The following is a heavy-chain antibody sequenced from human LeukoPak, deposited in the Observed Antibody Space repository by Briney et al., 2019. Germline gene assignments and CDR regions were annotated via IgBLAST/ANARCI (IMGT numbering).Heavy chain of an antibody. V-gene: IGHV1-2*02. J-gene: IGHJ3*01. CDR2: INPNSDDT. CDR3: ARWLGCSFDV. D-gene: IGHD6-19*01. Sequence: ASVKVSCKASGYSFTGSYMHWVRQAPGQGLEWMGWINPNSDDTNYEQKFQGRVTMTRDTSISTAYMELSKLRSDDTAFYYCARWLGCSFDVWGQGTMVTVSS. CDR1: GYSFTGSY.